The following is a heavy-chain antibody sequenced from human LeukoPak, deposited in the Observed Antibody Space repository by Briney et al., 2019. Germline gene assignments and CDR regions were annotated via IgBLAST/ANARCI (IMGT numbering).Heavy chain of an antibody. CDR3: AKDGNGSSWGFNWFDP. V-gene: IGHV3-23*01. CDR2: ISGSGGST. J-gene: IGHJ5*02. CDR1: GFTFSSYA. D-gene: IGHD6-13*01. Sequence: GGSLRLSCAASGFTFSSYAMSWVRQAPGKGLEWVSAISGSGGSTYYADSVKGRFTISRDNSKNTLYLQMNSLRAEDTAVYYCAKDGNGSSWGFNWFDPWGQGTLVTVSS.